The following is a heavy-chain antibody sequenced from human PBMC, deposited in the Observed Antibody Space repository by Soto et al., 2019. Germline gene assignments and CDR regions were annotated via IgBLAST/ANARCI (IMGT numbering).Heavy chain of an antibody. J-gene: IGHJ4*02. Sequence: GGSLRLSCAASGFTFSSYAMSWVRQAPGKGLEWVSAISGSGGSTYYADSVKGRFTISRDNSKNTLYLQMNSLRAEDTAVYYCAKDTSRSGYDFWSGYSPEFDYWGQGTLVTVSS. CDR3: AKDTSRSGYDFWSGYSPEFDY. D-gene: IGHD3-3*01. V-gene: IGHV3-23*01. CDR1: GFTFSSYA. CDR2: ISGSGGST.